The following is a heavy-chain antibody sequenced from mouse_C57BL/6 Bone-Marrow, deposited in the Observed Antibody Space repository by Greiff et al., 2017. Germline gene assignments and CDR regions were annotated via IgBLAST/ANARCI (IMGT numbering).Heavy chain of an antibody. Sequence: EVQLQQSGAELVRPGASVKLSCTASGFNIKDDYMHWVKQRPEQGLEWIGWIDPENGDTEYASKFQGKATITADTSSNTAYLQLSSLTSEDTAVYYCTTLYGNYVGIAYWGQGTLVTVSA. CDR2: IDPENGDT. V-gene: IGHV14-4*01. D-gene: IGHD2-1*01. CDR3: TTLYGNYVGIAY. CDR1: GFNIKDDY. J-gene: IGHJ3*01.